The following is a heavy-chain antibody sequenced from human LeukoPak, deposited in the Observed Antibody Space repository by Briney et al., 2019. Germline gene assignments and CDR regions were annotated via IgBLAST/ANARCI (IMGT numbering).Heavy chain of an antibody. V-gene: IGHV4-59*01. CDR3: TTTAGRAAAGTGFDY. CDR2: IYYSGST. D-gene: IGHD6-13*01. J-gene: IGHJ4*02. CDR1: GGSISGYY. Sequence: SETLSLTCTVSGGSISGYYWSWIRQPPGKGLEWIGYIYYSGSTNYNPSLKSRVTISVDTSKNQFSLKLSSVTAADTAVYYCTTTAGRAAAGTGFDYWGQGTLVTVSS.